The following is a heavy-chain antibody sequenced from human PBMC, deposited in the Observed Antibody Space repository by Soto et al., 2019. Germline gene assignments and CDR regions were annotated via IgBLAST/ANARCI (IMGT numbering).Heavy chain of an antibody. Sequence: SETLSLTCSVSGYSIRSDYYWGWVRQAPGKGLEWLGSVYHNGIMFHNPSFQSRVTISVDTSKNQFSLNLRSVTAADTAVYYCAALWFGELAFNYWGHDILVTVSS. V-gene: IGHV4-38-2*02. D-gene: IGHD3-10*01. CDR1: GYSIRSDYY. CDR3: AALWFGELAFNY. CDR2: VYHNGIM. J-gene: IGHJ4*01.